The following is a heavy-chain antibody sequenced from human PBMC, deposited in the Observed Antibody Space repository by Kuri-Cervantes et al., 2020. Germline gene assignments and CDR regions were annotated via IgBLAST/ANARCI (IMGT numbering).Heavy chain of an antibody. Sequence: SGPTLVKPTQTLTLTCTFSGFSLSTSGMRVSWIRQPPGKALEWLARIDWDDDKFYSTSLKTRLTISKDTSKNQVVLTMTNMDPVDTATYYCTHRRRTPGTYYIGYWGQGTLVTVSS. CDR2: IDWDDDK. J-gene: IGHJ4*02. V-gene: IGHV2-70D*14. CDR1: GFSLSTSGMR. CDR3: THRRRTPGTYYIGY. D-gene: IGHD3-10*01.